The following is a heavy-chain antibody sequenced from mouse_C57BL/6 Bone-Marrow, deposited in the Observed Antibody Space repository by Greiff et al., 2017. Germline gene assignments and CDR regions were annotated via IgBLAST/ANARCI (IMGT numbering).Heavy chain of an antibody. Sequence: EVKLVESGGGLVQPGGSLKLSCAASGIDFSRYWMSWVRRAPGKGLEWIGEINPDSSTTNYAPSLKDKFIISRDNAKNTLYLQMSKVGSEDTALYYCASYDGYPYYYAMDYWGQGTSVTVSS. CDR3: ASYDGYPYYYAMDY. V-gene: IGHV4-1*01. D-gene: IGHD2-3*01. CDR1: GIDFSRYW. J-gene: IGHJ4*01. CDR2: INPDSSTT.